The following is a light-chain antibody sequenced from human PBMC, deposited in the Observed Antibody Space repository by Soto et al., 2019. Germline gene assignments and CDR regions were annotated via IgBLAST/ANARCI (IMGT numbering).Light chain of an antibody. CDR2: EVS. Sequence: QSALTQPSSLSGSPGQSITISCTGTISDVGRYDYVSWYQQHPGKAPKLMVSEVSHRPSGVSNRFSGSKSGNTASLTISGLQAEDEADYYCSSYSTMGTYVFGAGTKVTVL. CDR3: SSYSTMGTYV. V-gene: IGLV2-14*01. CDR1: ISDVGRYDY. J-gene: IGLJ1*01.